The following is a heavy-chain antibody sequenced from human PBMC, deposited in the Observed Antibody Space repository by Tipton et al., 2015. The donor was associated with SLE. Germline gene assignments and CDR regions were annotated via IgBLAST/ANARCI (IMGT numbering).Heavy chain of an antibody. CDR3: AKATLLTQRITMADAFDI. Sequence: SLRLSCAASGFTFSSYAMSWVRQVPGKGLEWVSTIGGSGYNTIGGSGYNTYYADSVKGRFTISRDNSKNTLFLQMNSLRAEDTAVYYCAKATLLTQRITMADAFDIWGQGTMVTVSS. J-gene: IGHJ3*02. CDR2: IGGSGYNTIGGSGYNT. D-gene: IGHD3-10*01. CDR1: GFTFSSYA. V-gene: IGHV3-23*01.